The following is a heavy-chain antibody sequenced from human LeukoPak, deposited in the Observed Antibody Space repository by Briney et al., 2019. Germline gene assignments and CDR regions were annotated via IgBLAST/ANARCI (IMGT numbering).Heavy chain of an antibody. J-gene: IGHJ4*02. V-gene: IGHV4-39*01. Sequence: SETLSLTCTVSGGSISSSSYYWGWIRQPPGKGLEWIGSIYYSGSTYYNPSLKSRVTISVDTSKNQFSLKLSSVTAADTAVYYCARRGYYGSGSYYDDYWGQGTLVTVSS. CDR2: IYYSGST. CDR1: GGSISSSSYY. CDR3: ARRGYYGSGSYYDDY. D-gene: IGHD3-10*01.